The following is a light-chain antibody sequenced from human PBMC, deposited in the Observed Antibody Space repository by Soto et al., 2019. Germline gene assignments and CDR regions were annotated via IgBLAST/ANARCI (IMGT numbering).Light chain of an antibody. V-gene: IGKV3D-15*01. Sequence: EIVMTQSPATLSVSPGETASLSCRASQSAGNFLAGYQQKPGQAPSLLIYYISTRATGIPARFSGSGSGTEFTLTINSLQSEDSAVYYCQQHNQWPITFGQGT. CDR1: QSAGNF. CDR2: YIS. CDR3: QQHNQWPIT. J-gene: IGKJ5*01.